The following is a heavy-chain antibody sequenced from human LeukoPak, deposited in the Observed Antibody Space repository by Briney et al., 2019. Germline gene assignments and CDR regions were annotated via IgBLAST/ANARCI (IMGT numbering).Heavy chain of an antibody. J-gene: IGHJ3*02. Sequence: RGSLRPSFAASGFTFDDYGMSWVRQAPGKGLEWVAGIISNGGIKGYAESVTGRFTISRDKAKNSLYLQMNSLRAEDTALYYCARDIFWNGPSVGDDFDIWGQGTMVTVS. CDR3: ARDIFWNGPSVGDDFDI. CDR1: GFTFDDYG. D-gene: IGHD3-3*01. CDR2: IISNGGIK. V-gene: IGHV3-20*03.